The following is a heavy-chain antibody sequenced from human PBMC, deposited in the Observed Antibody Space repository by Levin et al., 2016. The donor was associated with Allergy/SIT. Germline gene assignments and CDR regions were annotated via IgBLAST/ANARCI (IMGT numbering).Heavy chain of an antibody. V-gene: IGHV3-23*01. Sequence: VRQAPGKGLEWVSAISGSGGSTYYADSVKGRFTISRDNSKNTLYLQMNSLRAEDTALYYCAKDLGYGDAFDIWGQGTMVTVSS. CDR2: ISGSGGST. J-gene: IGHJ3*02. CDR3: AKDLGYGDAFDI. D-gene: IGHD5-18*01.